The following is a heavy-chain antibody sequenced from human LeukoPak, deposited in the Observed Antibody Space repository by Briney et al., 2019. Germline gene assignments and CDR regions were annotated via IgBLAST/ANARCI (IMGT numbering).Heavy chain of an antibody. CDR3: AKTPNSGYDSDFDF. J-gene: IGHJ4*02. V-gene: IGHV3-23*01. CDR1: RFTFSSYG. CDR2: ISGSGGIT. D-gene: IGHD5-12*01. Sequence: GGSLRLSCAASRFTFSSYGMHWVRQAPGKGLEWVSTISGSGGITSHADSVKGRFTISRDNSKNTLFLQMDSLRAEDTAVYYCAKTPNSGYDSDFDFWGQGILVTVSS.